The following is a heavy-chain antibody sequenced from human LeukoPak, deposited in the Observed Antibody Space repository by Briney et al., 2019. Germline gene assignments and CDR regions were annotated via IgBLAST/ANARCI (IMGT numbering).Heavy chain of an antibody. CDR1: GFIFSPYA. CDR2: ISGGTTTV. Sequence: GGSLKLSCATSGFIFSPYAMHWVRQAPGKGLEWISYISGGTTTVFYADSVKGRFTISRDNAKNSLYLQMNSLRAEDTAVYYCASGDTYSHFDYWGQGTLVTVSS. D-gene: IGHD2-15*01. CDR3: ASGDTYSHFDY. V-gene: IGHV3-48*04. J-gene: IGHJ4*02.